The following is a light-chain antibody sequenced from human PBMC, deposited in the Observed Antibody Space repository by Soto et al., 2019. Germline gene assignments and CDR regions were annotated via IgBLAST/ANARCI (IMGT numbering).Light chain of an antibody. Sequence: QSALTQPASVSGSPGQSITISCTGTSSDVGGYNHVSWYQHHPGKAPKVIIFEVNNRPSGISNRFSGSKSGNTASLTISGLQAEDEAAYYCASYTTTSTLWVFGGGTKVTVL. V-gene: IGLV2-14*01. CDR2: EVN. CDR1: SSDVGGYNH. J-gene: IGLJ3*02. CDR3: ASYTTTSTLWV.